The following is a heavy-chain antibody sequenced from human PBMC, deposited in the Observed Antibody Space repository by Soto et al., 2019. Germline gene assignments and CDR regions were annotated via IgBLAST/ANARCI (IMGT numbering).Heavy chain of an antibody. CDR1: GFTLSDYY. Sequence: EVQLVESGGDLVQPGGSLRLSCAASGFTLSDYYMDWVRQAPGKGLEWVARSRNKVNSYTTEYAASVKGRFTISRDYAKYSLYLQMNSLKTEDTAVSYCTSAGGDYRSFDYCGQGTLVTVSS. V-gene: IGHV3-72*01. CDR3: TSAGGDYRSFDY. D-gene: IGHD4-17*01. CDR2: SRNKVNSYTT. J-gene: IGHJ4*02.